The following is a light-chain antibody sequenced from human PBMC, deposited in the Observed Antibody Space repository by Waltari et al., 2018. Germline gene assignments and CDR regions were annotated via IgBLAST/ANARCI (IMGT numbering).Light chain of an antibody. Sequence: DIVMTQSPATLSVSVGETVTLSCRARESVTSRLAWYQQRPGQAPRLLIYDASTRATGVPARFSGSGSGTDFTLTISSLQSEDFAVYYCHQYLNWPLTFGGGTKLEIK. CDR3: HQYLNWPLT. J-gene: IGKJ4*01. CDR2: DAS. V-gene: IGKV3-15*01. CDR1: ESVTSR.